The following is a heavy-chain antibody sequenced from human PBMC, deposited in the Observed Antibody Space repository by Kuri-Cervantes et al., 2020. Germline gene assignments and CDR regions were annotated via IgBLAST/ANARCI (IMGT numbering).Heavy chain of an antibody. J-gene: IGHJ4*02. Sequence: GESVKISCAASGFTFSSYAMHWVRQAPGKGLEWVAVISYDGSNKYYADSVKGRFTISRDNSKNTLYLQMNSLRAEDTAVYYCARTLATRGYYFDYWGQGTLVTVSS. CDR2: ISYDGSNK. V-gene: IGHV3-30-3*01. CDR1: GFTFSSYA. D-gene: IGHD1-1*01. CDR3: ARTLATRGYYFDY.